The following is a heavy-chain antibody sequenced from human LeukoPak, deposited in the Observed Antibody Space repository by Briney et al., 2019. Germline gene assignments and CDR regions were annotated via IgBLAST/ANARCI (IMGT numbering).Heavy chain of an antibody. J-gene: IGHJ4*02. CDR2: ISGSGDNT. CDR1: GFTFSSYA. Sequence: PGGSLRLSCAASGFTFSSYAMSWVRQAPGKGLEWVSGISGSGDNTYYADSVKGRFTISRDNSKNSLFLQMNSLRAEDTAVYYCARDPGPDDSWGQGTLVTVSS. V-gene: IGHV3-23*01. CDR3: ARDPGPDDS.